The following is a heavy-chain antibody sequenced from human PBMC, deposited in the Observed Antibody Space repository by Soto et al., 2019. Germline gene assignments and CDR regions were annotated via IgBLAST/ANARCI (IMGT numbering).Heavy chain of an antibody. J-gene: IGHJ4*02. D-gene: IGHD1-26*01. CDR3: ARDWEFGY. V-gene: IGHV1-46*01. CDR2: INPSGDRT. Sequence: QVQLVQSGAEVKKPGASVRLSCKASGYTFSTYYMHWVRQAPGQGLEWMGVINPSGDRTTYAQKFQGRVTMTRDTSTSTLFMELSSLRSEDTAVYFCARDWEFGYWGQGTLVTVSS. CDR1: GYTFSTYY.